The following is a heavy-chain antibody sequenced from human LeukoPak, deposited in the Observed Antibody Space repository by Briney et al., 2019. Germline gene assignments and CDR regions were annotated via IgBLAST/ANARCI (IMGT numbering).Heavy chain of an antibody. CDR3: ARRVAVAGTREEAFDI. J-gene: IGHJ3*02. D-gene: IGHD6-19*01. CDR2: IFPGDSDT. CDR1: GYSLNHYW. Sequence: GESLKISCKGFGYSLNHYWIGWGRQMARESLGWVGDIFPGDSDTRYSPSSQGQVTISADKSISTAYLQWSSLKASDTAMYYCARRVAVAGTREEAFDIWGQGTMVTVSS. V-gene: IGHV5-51*01.